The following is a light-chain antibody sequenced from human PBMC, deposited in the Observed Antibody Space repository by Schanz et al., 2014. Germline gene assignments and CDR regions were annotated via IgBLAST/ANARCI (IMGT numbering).Light chain of an antibody. CDR1: QSVSSN. Sequence: EIVMTQSPATLSVSPGERATLSCRASQSVSSNLAWYQHKPGQAPRVLIYGASTRATGIPARFSGSGSGTEFTLTISSLQSEDFAVYYCQQYNNWPRTFGPGTKVEIK. CDR3: QQYNNWPRT. V-gene: IGKV3-15*01. CDR2: GAS. J-gene: IGKJ1*01.